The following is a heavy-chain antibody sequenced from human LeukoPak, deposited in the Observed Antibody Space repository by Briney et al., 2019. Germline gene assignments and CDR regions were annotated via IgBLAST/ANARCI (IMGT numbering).Heavy chain of an antibody. V-gene: IGHV3-23*01. CDR3: AKDLGSVVTPPSLDF. J-gene: IGHJ4*02. D-gene: IGHD4-23*01. Sequence: GVLRLSCAASGFTFSSYAMSWVRQAPGKGLEWVPAISGSGGDTYYADSVKGRFTISRDNSKNTLYLQMSSLRAEDTAVYYCAKDLGSVVTPPSLDFWGQGTLVTVSS. CDR2: ISGSGGDT. CDR1: GFTFSSYA.